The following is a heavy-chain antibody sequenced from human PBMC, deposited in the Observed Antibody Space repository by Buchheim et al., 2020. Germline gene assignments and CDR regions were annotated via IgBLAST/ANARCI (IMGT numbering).Heavy chain of an antibody. V-gene: IGHV3-30*18. J-gene: IGHJ4*02. CDR3: AKDRSYCSGGSCPNYFDY. CDR2: ISYDGRHK. Sequence: QVQLVESGGGVVQPGRSLRLSCAASGFTFSRYHMQWVRQAPGQGLEWLAVISYDGRHKYYADSVKGRFTISRDSSKKTLYLQMNSLRAEDTAMYYCAKDRSYCSGGSCPNYFDYWGQGTL. CDR1: GFTFSRYH. D-gene: IGHD2-15*01.